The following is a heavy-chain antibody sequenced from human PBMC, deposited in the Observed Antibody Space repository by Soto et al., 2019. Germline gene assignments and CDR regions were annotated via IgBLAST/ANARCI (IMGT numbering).Heavy chain of an antibody. J-gene: IGHJ6*02. CDR1: GDSVISGSYY. CDR2: ISYSGIT. V-gene: IGHV4-61*01. Sequence: QVQLQESGPGLVKPSETLSLTCTVSGDSVISGSYYWSWIRQPPGTGLEWIGYISYSGITKYNPSLHSRVTISLDTSKNQFSLKLSSVTAADTAVYYCARYKRYYTGSGSSAYYFGLDVWGQGTTVTVSS. D-gene: IGHD3-10*01. CDR3: ARYKRYYTGSGSSAYYFGLDV.